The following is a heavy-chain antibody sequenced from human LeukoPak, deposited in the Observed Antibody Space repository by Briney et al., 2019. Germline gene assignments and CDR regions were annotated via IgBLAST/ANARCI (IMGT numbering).Heavy chain of an antibody. V-gene: IGHV5-10-1*01. CDR3: ARHVSYYGSGSYPYAFDI. D-gene: IGHD3-10*01. CDR2: IDPSDSYT. J-gene: IGHJ3*02. CDR1: GYSFTSYW. Sequence: GESLKISCKGSGYSFTSYWISWVRQMPGEGLEWMGRIDPSDSYTNYSPSFQGHVTISADKSISTAYLQWSSLKASDTAMYYCARHVSYYGSGSYPYAFDIWGQGTMVTVSS.